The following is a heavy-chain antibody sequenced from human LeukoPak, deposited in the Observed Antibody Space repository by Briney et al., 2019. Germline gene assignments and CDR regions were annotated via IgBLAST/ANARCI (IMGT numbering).Heavy chain of an antibody. CDR3: ARDTRAYNYGLDY. J-gene: IGHJ4*02. V-gene: IGHV4-59*01. CDR1: GGSINNYY. D-gene: IGHD5-18*01. CDR2: IYSSGST. Sequence: SETLSLTCTVSGGSINNYYWGWIRQPPGKGLEWIGYIYSSGSTNYNPSLKSRVTISLDTSKNQFSLKLSSVTAADTAVYFCARDTRAYNYGLDYWGQGTLVTVSS.